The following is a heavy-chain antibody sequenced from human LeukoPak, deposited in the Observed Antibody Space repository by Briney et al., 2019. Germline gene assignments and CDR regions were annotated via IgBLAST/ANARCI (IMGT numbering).Heavy chain of an antibody. V-gene: IGHV4-59*01. D-gene: IGHD4-17*01. CDR1: GGSISSYY. J-gene: IGHJ4*02. CDR3: ARTGTYGDYAEY. Sequence: SETLSFTCTVSGGSISSYYWSWIRQPPGKGLEWMGYIYYSWSTNYNPSRKSRVTISVDTSKNQFSLKLSSVTAADTAVYYCARTGTYGDYAEYWGQGTLVTVSS. CDR2: IYYSWST.